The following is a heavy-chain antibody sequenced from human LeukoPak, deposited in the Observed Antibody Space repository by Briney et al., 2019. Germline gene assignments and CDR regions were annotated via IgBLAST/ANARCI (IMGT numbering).Heavy chain of an antibody. V-gene: IGHV4-59*01. J-gene: IGHJ4*02. CDR3: ARETYCAADCYSGFDF. Sequence: SETLSLTCSVSGGSIGNFYWSWIRQPPGKSLEWIGYIYRSGSTNYNPSLKSRVTMSIDTSKNQFSLKLSSVTAADTAVYYCARETYCAADCYSGFDFWGQGTLVTVSS. CDR1: GGSIGNFY. CDR2: IYRSGST. D-gene: IGHD2-21*02.